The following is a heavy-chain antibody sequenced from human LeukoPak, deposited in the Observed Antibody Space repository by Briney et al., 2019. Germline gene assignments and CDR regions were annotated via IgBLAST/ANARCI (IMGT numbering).Heavy chain of an antibody. J-gene: IGHJ4*02. CDR2: IYYSGST. CDR3: ARVGSWYYFDY. D-gene: IGHD6-13*01. CDR1: GGSISSYY. Sequence: PSETLSLTCTVSGGSISSYYWSWIRQPPGEGLEWIGYIYYSGSTNYNPSLKSRVTISLDTSKNQFSLKLSSVTTADTAVYYCARVGSWYYFDYWGQGTLVTVSS. V-gene: IGHV4-59*01.